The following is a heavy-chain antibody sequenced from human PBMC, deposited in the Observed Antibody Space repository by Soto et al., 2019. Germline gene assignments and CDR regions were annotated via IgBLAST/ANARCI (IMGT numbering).Heavy chain of an antibody. Sequence: EVQLVESGGGLVQPGASLRLSCAASGLTFRSYWMHWVRQAPGKGLVWVSRINTDGSVAMYVDSVKGRFTISRDNSKNTLYLHIATLSAEETAGYCCVRDMQLWRPDSWGQGTLVTVS. V-gene: IGHV3-74*03. CDR2: INTDGSVA. CDR3: VRDMQLWRPDS. D-gene: IGHD2-21*01. CDR1: GLTFRSYW. J-gene: IGHJ4*02.